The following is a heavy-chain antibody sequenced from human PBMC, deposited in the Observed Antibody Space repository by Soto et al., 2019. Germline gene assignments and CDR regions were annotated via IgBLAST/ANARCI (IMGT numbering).Heavy chain of an antibody. CDR1: GFTFSSYG. CDR2: ISYDGSNK. CDR3: AKVSTMVRGVIITPYYYGMDV. J-gene: IGHJ6*02. V-gene: IGHV3-30*18. Sequence: QVQLVESGGGVVQPGRSLRLSCAASGFTFSSYGMHWVRQAPGKGLEWVAVISYDGSNKYYADSVKGRFTISRDNSKNTLYLQMNSLRAEDTAVYYCAKVSTMVRGVIITPYYYGMDVWGQGTTVTVSS. D-gene: IGHD3-10*01.